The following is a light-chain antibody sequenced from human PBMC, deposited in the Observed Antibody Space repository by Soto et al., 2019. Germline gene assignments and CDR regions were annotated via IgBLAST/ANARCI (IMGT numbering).Light chain of an antibody. Sequence: IQMTQSPSSRSASVGDRFTINLRASQNINNYLNWYQQKPGKAPKLLIYAASSLQSGVPSRFSGSGSGTDFTLTISSLQPEDFATCYCQQSYSTPITFGQGTRLEIK. CDR3: QQSYSTPIT. J-gene: IGKJ5*01. V-gene: IGKV1-39*01. CDR1: QNINNY. CDR2: AAS.